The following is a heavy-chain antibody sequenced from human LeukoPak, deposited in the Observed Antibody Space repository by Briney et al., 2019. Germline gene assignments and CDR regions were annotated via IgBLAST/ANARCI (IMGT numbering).Heavy chain of an antibody. CDR3: ARSKSYSSGWTDFDW. D-gene: IGHD6-19*01. CDR1: GFTFSSHD. Sequence: GGSLRRSGAASGFTFSSHDMHWVRQPTGKGLEWGSVIGTAGNTYYADSVKGRFTISRETARNSLLLQMDNLRAEDTAVYYCARSKSYSSGWTDFDWWGQGTLVTVSS. J-gene: IGHJ4*02. V-gene: IGHV3-13*01. CDR2: IGTAGNT.